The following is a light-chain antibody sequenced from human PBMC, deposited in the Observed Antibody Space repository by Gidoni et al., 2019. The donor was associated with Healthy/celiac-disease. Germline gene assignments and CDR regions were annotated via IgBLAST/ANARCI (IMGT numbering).Light chain of an antibody. CDR3: QQSQGTPWT. Sequence: DVQMTQSPSSLSATVGDRVTLTCRASQSLDRFLNWYQQIPGKAPKLLIYAASTLQSGVPSRFSGSGSGTQFTLTITSLHPEDSATYFCQQSQGTPWTFGQGTKVEIK. V-gene: IGKV1-39*01. CDR1: QSLDRF. CDR2: AAS. J-gene: IGKJ1*01.